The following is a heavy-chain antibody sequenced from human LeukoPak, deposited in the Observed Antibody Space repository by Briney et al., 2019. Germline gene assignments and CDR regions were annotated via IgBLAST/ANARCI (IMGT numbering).Heavy chain of an antibody. J-gene: IGHJ4*02. D-gene: IGHD5-12*01. CDR1: GDSVSSNSAA. CDR2: TYYMSKWYN. V-gene: IGHV6-1*01. CDR3: ARVVATIGGYYFDY. Sequence: TLSLTCAISGDSVSSNSAAWNWIRQSPSRGLEWLGRTYYMSKWYNDYAVSVKSRITMNPDTSKNQFSLKLSSVTAADTAVYYCARVVATIGGYYFDYWGQGTLVTVSS.